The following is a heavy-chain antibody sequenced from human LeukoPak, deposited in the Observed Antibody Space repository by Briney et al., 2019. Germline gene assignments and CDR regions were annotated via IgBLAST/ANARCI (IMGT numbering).Heavy chain of an antibody. Sequence: GGSLRCSCAASGFTFCGYGWGWVRQGPGKGREGVSDISGSGGSTYYADSMKGRFTISRDNTKNTLYLQMNSLRAEDTAVYYCAKLGDGYNYLDYWGQGTLVTVSS. CDR1: GFTFCGYG. CDR2: ISGSGGST. CDR3: AKLGDGYNYLDY. V-gene: IGHV3-23*01. D-gene: IGHD5-24*01. J-gene: IGHJ4*02.